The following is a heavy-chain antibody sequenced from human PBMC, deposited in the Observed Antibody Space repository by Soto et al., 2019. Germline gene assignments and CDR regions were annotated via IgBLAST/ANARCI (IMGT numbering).Heavy chain of an antibody. J-gene: IGHJ6*03. Sequence: ASVKVSCKASGYTFTSYDINWMRQATGQGLEWMGWMNPNSGNTGYAQKFQGRVTMTRNTSISTAYMELSSLRSEDTAVYYCAREGPNYYGSGSYYPTTQYYYYYMDVWGKGTTVTVSS. CDR3: AREGPNYYGSGSYYPTTQYYYYYMDV. CDR1: GYTFTSYD. CDR2: MNPNSGNT. D-gene: IGHD3-10*01. V-gene: IGHV1-8*01.